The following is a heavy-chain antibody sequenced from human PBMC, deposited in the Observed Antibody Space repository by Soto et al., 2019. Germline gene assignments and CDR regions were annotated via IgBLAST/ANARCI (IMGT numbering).Heavy chain of an antibody. CDR3: ARLRIFGVVATYYYYGMDV. Sequence: GGSLRLSCAASGFAFSGSAMYWVRQASGKGPEWVGRIRSKGHNYATEYAASVKGRFTISRDDSKNTAYLQMNSLQTEDTAVYYCARLRIFGVVATYYYYGMDVWGQGTTVTVSS. V-gene: IGHV3-73*01. CDR1: GFAFSGSA. D-gene: IGHD3-3*01. CDR2: IRSKGHNYAT. J-gene: IGHJ6*02.